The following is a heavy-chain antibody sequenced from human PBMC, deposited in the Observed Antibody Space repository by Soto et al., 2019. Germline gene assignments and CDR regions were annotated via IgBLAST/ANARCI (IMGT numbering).Heavy chain of an antibody. CDR3: AHSLYDYVWGTNWFDP. Sequence: SGPTLVNPTQTLTLTCTFSGFSLIYPGVGVGWIRQPPGKALEWLALIYWDDDKRYSPSLKSRLTITKDTSKNQVVLTMTNMDPVDTATYYCAHSLYDYVWGTNWFDPWGQGTLVTVSS. D-gene: IGHD3-16*01. CDR2: IYWDDDK. CDR1: GFSLIYPGVG. V-gene: IGHV2-5*02. J-gene: IGHJ5*02.